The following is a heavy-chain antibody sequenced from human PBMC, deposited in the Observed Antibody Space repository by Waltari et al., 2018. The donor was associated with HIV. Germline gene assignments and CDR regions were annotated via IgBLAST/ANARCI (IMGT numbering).Heavy chain of an antibody. CDR3: AKSYGDYLRRYFFDY. D-gene: IGHD4-17*01. J-gene: IGHJ4*02. Sequence: EALLLESGGDVVQPGGSLRLSCVASEFTFNNYAMSWVRQAPGKGLEWVSSISGSGGTTYYADSVKGRFTVSRDNSKNPMYLQMNSLRAGDTAIYYCAKSYGDYLRRYFFDYWGQGTLVTVSS. CDR2: ISGSGGTT. CDR1: EFTFNNYA. V-gene: IGHV3-23*01.